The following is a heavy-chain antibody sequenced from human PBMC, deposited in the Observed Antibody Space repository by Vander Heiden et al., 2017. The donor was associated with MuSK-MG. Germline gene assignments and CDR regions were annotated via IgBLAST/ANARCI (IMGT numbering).Heavy chain of an antibody. CDR1: GFTFSDYS. J-gene: IGHJ4*02. CDR3: ARGDVPVVITGMDY. Sequence: QVQLVESGGGLVKPGGSLSLSCAASGFTFSDYSMRWIRRAPGKGREWVSYISSSGSTIYYADSVKGRFTISRDNAKNSLYLQMNSLRAEDTAVYYCARGDVPVVITGMDYWGQGTLVTVAS. V-gene: IGHV3-11*01. CDR2: ISSSGSTI. D-gene: IGHD3-22*01.